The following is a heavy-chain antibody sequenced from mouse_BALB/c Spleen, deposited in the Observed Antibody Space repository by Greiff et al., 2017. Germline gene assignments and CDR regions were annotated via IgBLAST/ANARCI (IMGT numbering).Heavy chain of an antibody. CDR3: ARDQGYYGSYYYAMDY. Sequence: VMLVESGPGLVAPSQSLSITCTVSGFSLTSYGVHWVRQPPGKGLEWLGVIWAGGSTNYNSALMSRLSISKDNSKSQVFLKMNSLQTDDTAMYYCARDQGYYGSYYYAMDYWGQGTSVTVSS. J-gene: IGHJ4*01. V-gene: IGHV2-9*02. CDR1: GFSLTSYG. CDR2: IWAGGST. D-gene: IGHD1-2*01.